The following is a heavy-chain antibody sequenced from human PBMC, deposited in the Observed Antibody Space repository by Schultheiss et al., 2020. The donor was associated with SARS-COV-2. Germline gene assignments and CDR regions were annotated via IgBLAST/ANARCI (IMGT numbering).Heavy chain of an antibody. CDR3: ARGAKYGSGRFDP. D-gene: IGHD3-10*01. CDR2: IYYSGST. V-gene: IGHV4-39*01. J-gene: IGHJ5*02. Sequence: SETLSLTCTVSGCSISSGGYYWSWIRQPPGKGLEWIGSIYYSGSTYYNPSLKSRVTISVDTSKNQFSLKLSSVTAADTAVYYCARGAKYGSGRFDPWGQGTLVTVSS. CDR1: GCSISSGGYY.